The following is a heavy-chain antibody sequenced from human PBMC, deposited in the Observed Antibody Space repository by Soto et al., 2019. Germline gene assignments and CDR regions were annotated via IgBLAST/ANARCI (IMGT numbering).Heavy chain of an antibody. J-gene: IGHJ4*02. CDR1: GGSISSYY. CDR3: ARGRAYSSSWYSGTGLKFYFDY. CDR2: IYYSGST. V-gene: IGHV4-59*01. D-gene: IGHD6-13*01. Sequence: QVQLQESGPGLVKPSETLSLTCTVSGGSISSYYWSWIRQPPGKGLEWIGYIYYSGSTNYNPSLKSRVTISVDTSKNQFSLKLSSVTAADTAVYYCARGRAYSSSWYSGTGLKFYFDYWGQGTLVTVSS.